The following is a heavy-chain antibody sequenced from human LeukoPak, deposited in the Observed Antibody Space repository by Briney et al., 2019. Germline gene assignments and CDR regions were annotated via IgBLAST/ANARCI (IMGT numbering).Heavy chain of an antibody. CDR2: INWNGGST. J-gene: IGHJ4*02. V-gene: IGHV3-20*04. CDR1: GFTFDDYG. Sequence: GGSLRLSCAASGFTFDDYGMSWVRQAPWKGLGWVSGINWNGGSTGYADSVKGRFTISRDNAKNSLYLQMNSLRAEDTALYYCARAYYDSSGYLTSDYWGQGTLVTVSS. CDR3: ARAYYDSSGYLTSDY. D-gene: IGHD3-22*01.